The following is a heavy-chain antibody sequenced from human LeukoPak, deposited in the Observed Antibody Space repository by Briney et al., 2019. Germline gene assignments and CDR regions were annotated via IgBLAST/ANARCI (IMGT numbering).Heavy chain of an antibody. J-gene: IGHJ5*02. CDR2: ISESGSGT. V-gene: IGHV3-23*01. CDR1: GFTFNNYG. CDR3: ATRTTVTRPWFDP. D-gene: IGHD4-17*01. Sequence: GGSLRLSCEVSGFTFNNYGMSWVRQAPGQGLEWVSSISESGSGTYYADSVKGRFTISRDNSKNTLFLQMNSLRADDTAVYYCATRTTVTRPWFDPWGQGTLVTVFS.